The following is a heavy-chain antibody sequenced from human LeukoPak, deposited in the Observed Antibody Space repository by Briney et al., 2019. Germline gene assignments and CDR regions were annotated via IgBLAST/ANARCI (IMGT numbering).Heavy chain of an antibody. D-gene: IGHD3-22*01. J-gene: IGHJ3*02. CDR2: INHSGST. V-gene: IGHV4-34*01. Sequence: SETLSLTCAVYGGSFSGYYWSWIRQPPGKGLGWIGEINHSGSTNYNPSLKSRVTISVDTSKNQFSLKLSSVTAADTAVYYCARDYYDSSGHLAHDAFDIWGQGTMVTVSS. CDR3: ARDYYDSSGHLAHDAFDI. CDR1: GGSFSGYY.